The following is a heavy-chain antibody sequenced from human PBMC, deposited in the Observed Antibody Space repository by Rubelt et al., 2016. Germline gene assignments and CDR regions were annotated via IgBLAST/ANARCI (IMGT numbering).Heavy chain of an antibody. CDR3: VRDLSGTGLGWFDP. J-gene: IGHJ5*02. D-gene: IGHD1-14*01. V-gene: IGHV3-21*01. CDR1: GFTFSSYN. Sequence: EVQLVESGGGLVQPGGSLRLSCAASGFTFSSYNMNWVRQAPGKGLEWVSSISSTGSYIFYADSVKGRFTISRDNARNSRILQMNSRGAEDTAVDYCVRDLSGTGLGWFDPWGQGTPVTVSS. CDR2: ISSTGSYI.